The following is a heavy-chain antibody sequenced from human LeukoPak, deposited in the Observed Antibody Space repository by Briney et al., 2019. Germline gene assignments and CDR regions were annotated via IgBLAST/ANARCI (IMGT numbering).Heavy chain of an antibody. J-gene: IGHJ6*03. Sequence: SQTLSLTCTVSGGSISSGGYYWSWIRQPPGKGLEWIGYIYHNGNTYYNPSLRSRVTLSVDRSKNQFSLKLSSVTAADTAVYYCARLSVIVGAALEYYYYYMDVWGQGTTVTVSS. D-gene: IGHD1-26*01. CDR3: ARLSVIVGAALEYYYYYMDV. CDR1: GGSISSGGYY. V-gene: IGHV4-30-2*01. CDR2: IYHNGNT.